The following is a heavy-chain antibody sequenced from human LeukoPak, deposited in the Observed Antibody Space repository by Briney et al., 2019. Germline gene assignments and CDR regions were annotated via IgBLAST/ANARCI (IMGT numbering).Heavy chain of an antibody. J-gene: IGHJ4*02. CDR2: ISGSGDST. CDR1: GFTFSTHA. V-gene: IGHV3-23*01. D-gene: IGHD3-22*01. Sequence: GSLRLSCAASGFTFSTHAVNWVRQAPGKGLEWVSTISGSGDSTYYADSVKGRFTISRDNSKDTLYLQMSSVRVDDTAVYYCARDRRGNYYDSSGYFYWGQGTLVTVSS. CDR3: ARDRRGNYYDSSGYFY.